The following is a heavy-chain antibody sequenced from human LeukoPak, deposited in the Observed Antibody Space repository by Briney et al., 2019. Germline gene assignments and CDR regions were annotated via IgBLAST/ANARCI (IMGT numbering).Heavy chain of an antibody. CDR2: INPNSGGT. V-gene: IGHV1-2*02. D-gene: IGHD2-2*01. CDR3: ARGRRDCSSTSCYHYMDV. CDR1: GYTFTSYA. J-gene: IGHJ6*03. Sequence: ASVKVSCKASGYTFTSYAMNWVRQAPGQGLEWMGWINPNSGGTNYAQKFQGRVTMTRDTSISTAYMELSRLRSDDTAVYYCARGRRDCSSTSCYHYMDVWGKGTTVTISS.